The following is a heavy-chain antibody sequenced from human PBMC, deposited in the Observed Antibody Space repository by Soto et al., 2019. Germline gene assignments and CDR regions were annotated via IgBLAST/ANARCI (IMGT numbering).Heavy chain of an antibody. CDR3: ARVSGSYYYGMDV. V-gene: IGHV4-4*02. CDR2: IYPSGST. CDR1: GCSICSSNW. J-gene: IGHJ6*02. D-gene: IGHD1-26*01. Sequence: QVQLQESGPGLVKPSGTLSLTCAVSGCSICSSNWWSWVRQPPGKGLEWIWEIYPSGSTNYNPSLKRRVTISVDKSKNQFSLKLSSVTAADTAVYYCARVSGSYYYGMDVWGQVNTVTVS.